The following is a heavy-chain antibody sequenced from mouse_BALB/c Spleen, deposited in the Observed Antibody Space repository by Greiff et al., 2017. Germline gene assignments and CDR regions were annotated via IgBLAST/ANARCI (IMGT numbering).Heavy chain of an antibody. CDR1: GYTFTDYV. CDR3: ARLDYYGSSYDAMDY. CDR2: IYPGSGST. Sequence: VQLQQSGPELVKPGASVKMSCKASGYTFTDYVISWVKQRTGQGLEWIGEIYPGSGSTYYNEKFKGKATLTADKSSNTAYMQLSSLTSEDSAVYFCARLDYYGSSYDAMDYWGQGTSVTVSS. V-gene: IGHV1-77*01. J-gene: IGHJ4*01. D-gene: IGHD1-1*01.